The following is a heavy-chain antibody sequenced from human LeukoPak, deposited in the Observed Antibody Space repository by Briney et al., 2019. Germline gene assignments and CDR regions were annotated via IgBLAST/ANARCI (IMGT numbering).Heavy chain of an antibody. CDR3: AKRGQDFDFWWFDL. Sequence: GGSLRLSCASSGFTFSDYAVSWVRHSPGEGLKWVSSISDTGGRTYYADSVKGRFTITRDNSRNTVNLQMNGLRADDTARYFFAKRGQDFDFWWFDLWGQGILVIVSS. V-gene: IGHV3-23*01. J-gene: IGHJ5*02. CDR1: GFTFSDYA. CDR2: ISDTGGRT. D-gene: IGHD3-3*01.